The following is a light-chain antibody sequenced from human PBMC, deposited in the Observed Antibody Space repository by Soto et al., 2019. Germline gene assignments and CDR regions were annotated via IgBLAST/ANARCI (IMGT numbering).Light chain of an antibody. CDR1: SSDLRESDF. CDR3: SSYADFNNVL. Sequence: QSVLTQPPSASGSPGQSVTISCTGTSSDLRESDFISWYQLYPGKAPKLMIYEVTKRPSGVPDRFSGSKSVNMAYLTVSGLQAEDEAEYYCSSYADFNNVLFGGGTKLTVL. J-gene: IGLJ3*02. V-gene: IGLV2-8*01. CDR2: EVT.